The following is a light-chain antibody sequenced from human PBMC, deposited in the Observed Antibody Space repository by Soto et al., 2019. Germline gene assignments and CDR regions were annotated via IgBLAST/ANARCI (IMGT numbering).Light chain of an antibody. CDR2: DVN. J-gene: IGLJ1*01. Sequence: QSALTQPRSVSGSPGQSVTISCTGTSSDVGGYNYVSWYQQHPGKAPKLMIYDVNKRPSGVPDRFSGSKSGSTASLTISGLQSEDEAHYFCCSYAGTYTYVFATGTKVTVL. CDR3: CSYAGTYTYV. CDR1: SSDVGGYNY. V-gene: IGLV2-11*01.